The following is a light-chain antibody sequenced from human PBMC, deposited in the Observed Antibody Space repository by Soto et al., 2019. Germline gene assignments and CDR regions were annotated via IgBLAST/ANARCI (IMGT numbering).Light chain of an antibody. CDR3: SSYTSSQTLA. Sequence: QSALTQPASVSGSPGQSITIYCTGTSSDVGGYNYVAWHQQHPGKAPKVMIHDVSNRPSGVSNRFSGSKSGNTASLTISRLQAEDEANDYCSSYTSSQTLAFGGGTKLTVL. J-gene: IGLJ2*01. CDR2: DVS. CDR1: SSDVGGYNY. V-gene: IGLV2-14*01.